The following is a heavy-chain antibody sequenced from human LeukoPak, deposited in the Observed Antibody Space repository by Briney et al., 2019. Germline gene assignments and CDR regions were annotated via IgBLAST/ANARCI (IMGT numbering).Heavy chain of an antibody. J-gene: IGHJ2*01. CDR3: ARVYYSSSYDYWYFDL. D-gene: IGHD6-13*01. Sequence: SETLSLTCTVSGGSVRNYYWSWIRQPPGKGLEWIGYIYYSGSTNYNPSLKSRVTISVDTSKNQFSLKLSSVTAADTAVYYCARVYYSSSYDYWYFDLWGRGTLVTVSS. CDR1: GGSVRNYY. V-gene: IGHV4-59*02. CDR2: IYYSGST.